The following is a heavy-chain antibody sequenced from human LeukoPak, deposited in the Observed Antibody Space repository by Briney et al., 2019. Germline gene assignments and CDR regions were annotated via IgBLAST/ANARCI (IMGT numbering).Heavy chain of an antibody. CDR2: IYYNGST. CDR3: ARGDTGDVIDY. J-gene: IGHJ4*02. V-gene: IGHV4-59*01. CDR1: GGSISSYY. Sequence: SETLSLTCTVSGGSISSYYWSWIRQPPGKGLEWIGYIYYNGSTNYNPSLKSRVTISVDTSKNQFSLKLSSVTAADTAVYYCARGDTGDVIDYWGQGTLVTVSS. D-gene: IGHD7-27*01.